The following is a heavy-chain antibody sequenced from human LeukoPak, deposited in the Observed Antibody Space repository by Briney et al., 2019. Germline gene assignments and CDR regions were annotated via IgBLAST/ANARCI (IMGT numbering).Heavy chain of an antibody. J-gene: IGHJ5*02. CDR1: GGSISNSHY. CDR2: THYSGTT. V-gene: IGHV4-39*01. CDR3: ARRTVTNAGSYFDP. D-gene: IGHD1-26*01. Sequence: SETLSLTCSVSGGSISNSHYWGWIRQPPGKGLEWIASTHYSGTTYYNPSLKSRVTMSVDTSKNQFSLKLTSVTAADTAIYYCARRTVTNAGSYFDPWGQGTLVTVSP.